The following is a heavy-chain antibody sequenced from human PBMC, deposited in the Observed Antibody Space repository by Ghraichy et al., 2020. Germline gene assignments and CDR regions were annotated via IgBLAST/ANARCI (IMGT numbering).Heavy chain of an antibody. CDR2: INPNSGGT. V-gene: IGHV1-2*04. CDR1: GYTFTGYY. Sequence: ALVKVSCKASGYTFTGYYMHWVRQAPGQGLEWMGWINPNSGGTNYAQKFQGWVTMTRDTSISTAYMELSRLRSDDTAVYYCARGPRDTAMVGERYYFDYWGQGTLVTVSS. J-gene: IGHJ4*02. D-gene: IGHD5-18*01. CDR3: ARGPRDTAMVGERYYFDY.